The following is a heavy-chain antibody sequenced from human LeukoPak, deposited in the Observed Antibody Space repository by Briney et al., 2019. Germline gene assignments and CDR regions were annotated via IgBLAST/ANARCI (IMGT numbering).Heavy chain of an antibody. CDR2: INPNSGGT. J-gene: IGHJ3*02. CDR1: GYTFTDYY. CDR3: ARMKGASAFDI. V-gene: IGHV1-2*02. Sequence: ASVKVSCKASGYTFTDYYMHWVREAPGQGHEWMGWINPNSGGTQSAQKFQGRVTMTRDTSISTAYMELSRLKSDDTAVYYCARMKGASAFDIWGQGTMVTVSS.